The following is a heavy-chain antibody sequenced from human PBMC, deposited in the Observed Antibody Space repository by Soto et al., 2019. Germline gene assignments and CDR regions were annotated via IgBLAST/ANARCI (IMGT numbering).Heavy chain of an antibody. Sequence: VASVKVSCKVSGYTLTELSMHWVRQAPGKGLEWMGGFDPEDGETIYAQKFQGRVTMTEDTSTDTAYMELSSLRSEDTAAYYCATIPGRGYALPAATYNWFDPWGQGTLVTVSS. CDR3: ATIPGRGYALPAATYNWFDP. CDR1: GYTLTELS. D-gene: IGHD2-2*01. V-gene: IGHV1-24*01. J-gene: IGHJ5*02. CDR2: FDPEDGET.